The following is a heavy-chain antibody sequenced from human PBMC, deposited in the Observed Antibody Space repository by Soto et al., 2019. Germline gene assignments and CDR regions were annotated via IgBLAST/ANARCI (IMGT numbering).Heavy chain of an antibody. CDR2: IYPGDSDT. CDR1: SSSSYY. V-gene: IGHV5-51*01. CDR3: ARPGLRYFD. J-gene: IGHJ4*02. D-gene: IGHD3-9*01. Sequence: SSSSYYWGWIRQPPGKGLEWMGIIYPGDSDTRYSPSFQGQVTISADKSISTAFLQWSSLKASDTAIYYCARPGLRYFDWGEGTLVTVSS.